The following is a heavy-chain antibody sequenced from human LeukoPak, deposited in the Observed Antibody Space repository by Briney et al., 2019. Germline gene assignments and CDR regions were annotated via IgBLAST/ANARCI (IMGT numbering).Heavy chain of an antibody. J-gene: IGHJ6*02. Sequence: AASVKVSCKVSGYTLTELSMHWVRQAPGQGLEWMGIINPSGGSTSYAQKFQGRVTMTRDTSTSTVYMELSSLRSEDTAVYYCARDLVVVVPAASGDGHYGMDVWGQGTTVTVSS. CDR1: GYTLTELS. CDR3: ARDLVVVVPAASGDGHYGMDV. CDR2: INPSGGST. V-gene: IGHV1-46*01. D-gene: IGHD2-2*01.